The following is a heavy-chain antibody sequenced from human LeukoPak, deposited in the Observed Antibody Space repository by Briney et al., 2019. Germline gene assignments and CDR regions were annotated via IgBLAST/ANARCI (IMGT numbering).Heavy chain of an antibody. CDR1: GGSFSGYY. CDR3: ARDQAVAGFDY. V-gene: IGHV4-34*01. J-gene: IGHJ4*02. Sequence: SETLSLTCAVYGGSFSGYYWSWIRQPPGKGLEWIGEINHSGSTNYNPSLKSRVTISVDTSKNQFSLKLSSVTAADTAVYYCARDQAVAGFDYWGQGTLVTVSS. CDR2: INHSGST. D-gene: IGHD6-19*01.